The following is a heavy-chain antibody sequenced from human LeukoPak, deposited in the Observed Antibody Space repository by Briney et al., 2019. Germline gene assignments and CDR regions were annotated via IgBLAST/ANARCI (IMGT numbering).Heavy chain of an antibody. D-gene: IGHD6-13*01. CDR1: GGSISSYY. CDR2: IYYSGST. J-gene: IGHJ3*02. V-gene: IGHV4-39*01. Sequence: PLETLSLTCTVSGGSISSYYWGWIRQPPGKGLEWIGSIYYSGSTYYSPSLKSRVTISVDTSKNQFSLKLNSVTAADTAVYYCARHRIPAADDAFDIWGQGTMVTVSS. CDR3: ARHRIPAADDAFDI.